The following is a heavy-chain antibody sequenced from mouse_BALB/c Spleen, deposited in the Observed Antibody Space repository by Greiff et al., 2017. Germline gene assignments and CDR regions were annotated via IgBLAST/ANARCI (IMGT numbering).Heavy chain of an antibody. CDR3: ARVGLLSFYWYFDV. J-gene: IGHJ1*01. CDR1: GDSITSGY. D-gene: IGHD2-10*01. V-gene: IGHV3-8*02. CDR2: ISYSGST. Sequence: EVQLQQSGPSLVKPSQTLSLTCSVTGDSITSGYWNWIRKFPGNKLEYMGYISYSGSTYYNPSLKSRISITRDTSKNQYYLQLNSVTTEDTATYYCARVGLLSFYWYFDVWGAGTTVTVSS.